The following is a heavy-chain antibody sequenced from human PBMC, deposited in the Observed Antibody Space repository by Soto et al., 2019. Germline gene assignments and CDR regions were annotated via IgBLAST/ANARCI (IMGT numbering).Heavy chain of an antibody. V-gene: IGHV1-2*04. D-gene: IGHD2-15*01. CDR3: ARGIYCSGGSCPPHWFDP. CDR1: GYTFTGYY. CDR2: INPNSGGT. J-gene: IGHJ5*02. Sequence: ASVKVSCKASGYTFTGYYMHWVRQAPGQGLEWMGWINPNSGGTNYAQKFQGWVTMTRDTSISTAYMELSRLRSDDTAVYYCARGIYCSGGSCPPHWFDPWGQGTLVTSPQ.